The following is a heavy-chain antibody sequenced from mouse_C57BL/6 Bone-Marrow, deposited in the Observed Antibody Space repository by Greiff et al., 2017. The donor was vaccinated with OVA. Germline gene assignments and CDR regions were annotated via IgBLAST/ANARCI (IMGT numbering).Heavy chain of an antibody. V-gene: IGHV6-6*01. J-gene: IGHJ4*01. D-gene: IGHD1-1*01. CDR1: GFTFSDAW. Sequence: DVKLQESGGGLVQPGGSMKLSCAASGFTFSDAWMDWVRQSPEKGLEWVAEIRNKANNHATYYAESVKGRFTISRDDSKSSVYLQMNSLRAEDTGIYYCTRDTTVVEGDYAMDYWGQGTSVTVSS. CDR3: TRDTTVVEGDYAMDY. CDR2: IRNKANNHAT.